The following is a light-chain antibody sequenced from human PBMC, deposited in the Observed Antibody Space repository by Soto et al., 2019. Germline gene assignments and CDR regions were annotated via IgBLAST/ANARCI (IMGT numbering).Light chain of an antibody. Sequence: DIQMTQSPSSLSASVGDTVTITCRASQDIKNYLAWYQQKPGKAPKSLIFAASNLQSGVPSKFSGTGSGTDFTLTISSLQAEDVATYFCQQYHSYPLTFGGGTKVEIK. CDR1: QDIKNY. J-gene: IGKJ4*01. CDR3: QQYHSYPLT. CDR2: AAS. V-gene: IGKV1-16*02.